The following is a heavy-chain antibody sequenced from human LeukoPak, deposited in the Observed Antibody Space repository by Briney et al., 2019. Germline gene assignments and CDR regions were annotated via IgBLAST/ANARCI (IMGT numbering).Heavy chain of an antibody. CDR3: AKDPQYYYGSGSRFDY. Sequence: GRSLRLSSPASGFTFSSYAMSWVRQAPGKGLEWVAAISGSGGSTYYADSVKGRFTSSGDNSKNTLYLQMNILRAEDTAVYYCAKDPQYYYGSGSRFDYWGQGTLVTVSS. V-gene: IGHV3-23*01. CDR1: GFTFSSYA. D-gene: IGHD3-10*01. CDR2: ISGSGGST. J-gene: IGHJ4*02.